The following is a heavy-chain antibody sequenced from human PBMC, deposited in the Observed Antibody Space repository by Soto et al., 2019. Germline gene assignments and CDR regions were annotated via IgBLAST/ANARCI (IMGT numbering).Heavy chain of an antibody. V-gene: IGHV3-30*18. J-gene: IGHJ4*03. CDR3: AKDSVTVFGVVIPGSLDY. CDR1: GFTFSIYG. CDR2: LAYVGRKK. Sequence: PGGSLRLSSAASGFTFSIYGMHWVRQAPGKGLEWVAVLAYVGRKKYYEDSVKGRFTISRDNSNNTLYLHMSSLGAEDTAVYYCAKDSVTVFGVVIPGSLDYWGHVILFTDSS. D-gene: IGHD3-3*01.